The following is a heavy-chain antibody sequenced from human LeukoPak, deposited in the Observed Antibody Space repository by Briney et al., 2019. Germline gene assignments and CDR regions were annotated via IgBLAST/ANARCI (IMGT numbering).Heavy chain of an antibody. CDR3: ARRSGVWGAFDI. J-gene: IGHJ3*02. CDR1: GSISTYY. V-gene: IGHV4-59*13. Sequence: KASETLSLTCTAGSISTYYWSWIRQPPGKGLEWIGYIDYSGTTNYNPSLKSRVTISVDTSKNQFSLKLTSVTAADMAVYYCARRSGVWGAFDIWGQGTMVTVSS. D-gene: IGHD2-8*01. CDR2: IDYSGTT.